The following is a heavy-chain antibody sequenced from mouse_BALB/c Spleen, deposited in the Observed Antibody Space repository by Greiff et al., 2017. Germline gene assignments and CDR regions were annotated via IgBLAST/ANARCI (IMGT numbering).Heavy chain of an antibody. CDR2: IRLKSNNYAT. CDR3: TSMITTGFDY. Sequence: EVQLQQSGGGLVQPGGSMKLSCVASGFTFSNYWMNWVRQSPEKGLEWVAEIRLKSNNYATHYAESVKGRFTISRDDSKSSVYLQMNNLRAEDTGIYYCTSMITTGFDYWGQGTTLTVSS. V-gene: IGHV6-6*02. D-gene: IGHD2-4*01. CDR1: GFTFSNYW. J-gene: IGHJ2*01.